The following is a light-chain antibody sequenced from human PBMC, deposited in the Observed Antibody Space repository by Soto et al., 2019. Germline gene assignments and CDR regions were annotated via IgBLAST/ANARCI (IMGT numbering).Light chain of an antibody. CDR1: QAISGY. V-gene: IGKV1-5*01. J-gene: IGKJ4*01. CDR3: QQYSSYPLT. Sequence: DIQMTQSPSTLSASVADRVTIACRASQAISGYLAWYQRKPGKAPKLLIYDAANLQTGVSSRFSGSGSGTEFTLTISSLQPDDFATYYCQQYSSYPLTFGGGTKVEIK. CDR2: DAA.